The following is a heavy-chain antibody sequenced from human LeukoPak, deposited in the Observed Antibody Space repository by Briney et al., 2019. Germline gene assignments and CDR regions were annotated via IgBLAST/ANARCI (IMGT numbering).Heavy chain of an antibody. V-gene: IGHV1-46*01. CDR3: ANPPTVTSFDY. CDR2: INPSGGST. Sequence: GASVKVSCKASGYTFTSYYMHWVRQAPGQGLEWMGIINPSGGSTSYAQKFQGRVTMTRDMSTSTVYMELSSLRSEDTAVYHCANPPTVTSFDYWGQGTLVTVSS. D-gene: IGHD4-11*01. J-gene: IGHJ4*02. CDR1: GYTFTSYY.